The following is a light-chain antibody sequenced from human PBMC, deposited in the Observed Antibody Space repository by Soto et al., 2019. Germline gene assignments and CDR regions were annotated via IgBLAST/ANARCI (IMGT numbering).Light chain of an antibody. CDR2: EVN. Sequence: QSVLTQPPSASGSPGPSVAISCTGTSSDVGGYNYVSWYQQHPGKALKLMIYEVNKRPSGVPDRFSGSKSGNTASLTVSGLQAEDEADYYCSSYAGSSNVFGTGTKVTVL. J-gene: IGLJ1*01. CDR1: SSDVGGYNY. CDR3: SSYAGSSNV. V-gene: IGLV2-8*01.